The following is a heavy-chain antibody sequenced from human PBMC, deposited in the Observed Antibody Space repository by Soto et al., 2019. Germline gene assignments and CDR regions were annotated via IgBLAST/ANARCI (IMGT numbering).Heavy chain of an antibody. Sequence: GASVKVSCKASGYTLTNYGISWVRQAPGQGLEWMGWISGYNDDTNYAQKLQGRVTMTTDTSTNTAYMELRSLTSDDTAVYYCARVGEYSSTWSSSYYYYAMDVWGQGTTVTVSS. D-gene: IGHD6-13*01. CDR3: ARVGEYSSTWSSSYYYYAMDV. CDR2: ISGYNDDT. V-gene: IGHV1-18*01. CDR1: GYTLTNYG. J-gene: IGHJ6*02.